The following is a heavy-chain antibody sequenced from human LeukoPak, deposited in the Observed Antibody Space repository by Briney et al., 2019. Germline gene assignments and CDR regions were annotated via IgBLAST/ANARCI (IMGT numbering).Heavy chain of an antibody. Sequence: ASVKVSCKASGYTFTSYDINWVRQATGQGLEWMGWMNPNSGNTGYAQKFQGRVTMTRNTSISTAYMELSSLRSEDTAVYYCARAKLGGYYDSSGYSDAFDIWGQGTMVTVSS. D-gene: IGHD3-22*01. V-gene: IGHV1-8*01. CDR2: MNPNSGNT. CDR1: GYTFTSYD. CDR3: ARAKLGGYYDSSGYSDAFDI. J-gene: IGHJ3*02.